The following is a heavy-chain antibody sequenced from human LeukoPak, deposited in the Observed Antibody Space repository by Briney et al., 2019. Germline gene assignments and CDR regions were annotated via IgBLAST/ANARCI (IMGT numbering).Heavy chain of an antibody. V-gene: IGHV3-23*01. CDR1: GFTFSSYA. CDR2: ISGSGGST. J-gene: IGHJ4*02. Sequence: GGSLRLSCAASGFTFSSYAMSWVRQAPGKGLEWDSAISGSGGSTYYADSVKGRFTISRDNSKNTLYLQMNSLRAEDTAVYYCAKSKYSSSPEDVLDYWGQGTLVTVSS. CDR3: AKSKYSSSPEDVLDY. D-gene: IGHD6-6*01.